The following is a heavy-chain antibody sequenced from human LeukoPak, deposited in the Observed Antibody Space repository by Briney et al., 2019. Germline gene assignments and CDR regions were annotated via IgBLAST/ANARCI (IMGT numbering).Heavy chain of an antibody. D-gene: IGHD3-9*01. Sequence: SETLSLTCTVSGGSISSSSYYWGWIRQPPGKGLEWIGSIYYSGSTYYNPSLKSRVTISVDTSKNQFSLKLSSVTAADTAVYYCARGGSNYDILTGYPTPPYYFDYWGQGTLVTVSS. CDR3: ARGGSNYDILTGYPTPPYYFDY. CDR2: IYYSGST. V-gene: IGHV4-39*07. CDR1: GGSISSSSYY. J-gene: IGHJ4*02.